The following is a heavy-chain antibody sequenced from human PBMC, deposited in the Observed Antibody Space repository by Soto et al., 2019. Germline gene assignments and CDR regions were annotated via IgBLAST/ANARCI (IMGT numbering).Heavy chain of an antibody. Sequence: PRESLKISCKGSGYSFPSYWIGWVRQMPGKGLEWMGIIYPADSDTRYSPSFQGQVTISADKSISTAYLQWSSLKASDTAMYYCARSISMTSRAFDIWGQGTMVTVSS. CDR3: ARSISMTSRAFDI. D-gene: IGHD3-22*01. CDR1: GYSFPSYW. V-gene: IGHV5-51*01. CDR2: IYPADSDT. J-gene: IGHJ3*02.